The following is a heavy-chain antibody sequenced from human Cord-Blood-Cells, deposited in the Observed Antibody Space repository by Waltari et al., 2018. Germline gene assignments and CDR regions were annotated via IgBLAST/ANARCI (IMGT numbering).Heavy chain of an antibody. CDR2: ISYDVSNK. J-gene: IGHJ4*02. CDR1: GFTFSSYG. Sequence: QVQLVESGGGVVQPGRSLRLSCAASGFTFSSYGMHWVRQAPGKGLEWVAVISYDVSNKYYADSVKGRFTISRDNSKNTLYLQMNSLRAEDTAVYYCAKIGNWNEIDYWGQGTLVTVSS. V-gene: IGHV3-30*18. CDR3: AKIGNWNEIDY. D-gene: IGHD1-20*01.